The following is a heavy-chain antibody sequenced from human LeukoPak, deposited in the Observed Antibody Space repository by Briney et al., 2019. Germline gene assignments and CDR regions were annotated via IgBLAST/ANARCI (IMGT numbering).Heavy chain of an antibody. CDR1: GYSFTSHY. J-gene: IGHJ4*02. V-gene: IGHV1-46*01. CDR3: ARVYGDYDTFDY. CDR2: INPSGSST. D-gene: IGHD4-17*01. Sequence: ASVKVSCKASGYSFTSHYMHWVRQAPGQGLEWMGLINPSGSSTLYAQKFQGRVTMTRDMSTTTDYMELSSLRSEDTAVYYCARVYGDYDTFDYWGQGTLVTVSS.